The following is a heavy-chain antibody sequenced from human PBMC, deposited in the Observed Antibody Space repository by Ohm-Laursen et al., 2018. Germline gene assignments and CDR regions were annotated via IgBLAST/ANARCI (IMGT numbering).Heavy chain of an antibody. J-gene: IGHJ4*02. CDR2: ISGSSSTI. D-gene: IGHD3-22*01. CDR3: ATEGGYDTSGYYYVGVFDN. CDR1: GFTFSSYS. V-gene: IGHV3-48*01. Sequence: SLRLSCAASGFTFSSYSMNWVRQAPGKGLEWVSYISGSSSTIYYADSVKGRFTISRDNAKNSLYLQMNSLRAEDTAVYYCATEGGYDTSGYYYVGVFDNWGQGTPVTVSS.